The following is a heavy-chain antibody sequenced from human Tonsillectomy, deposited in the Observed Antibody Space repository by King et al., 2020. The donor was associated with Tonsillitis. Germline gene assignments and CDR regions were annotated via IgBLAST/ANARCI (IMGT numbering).Heavy chain of an antibody. V-gene: IGHV4-39*01. D-gene: IGHD2-2*01. CDR2: IYYSGST. CDR1: GGSISSSSYF. Sequence: QLQESGPGLVKPSETLSLTCKVSGGSISSSSYFWDWICQPPGKGLEWIGSIYYSGSTYYNPSLKSRVTISVDTSKNQFPLKLSAVTAADTAVYYCARRATGIVVVPATRDAFDIWGQGTMVTVSS. CDR3: ARRATGIVVVPATRDAFDI. J-gene: IGHJ3*02.